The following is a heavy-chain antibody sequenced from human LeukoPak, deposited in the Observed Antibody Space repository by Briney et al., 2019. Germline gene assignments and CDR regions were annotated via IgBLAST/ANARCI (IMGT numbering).Heavy chain of an antibody. V-gene: IGHV1-18*01. CDR1: GYTFTSYG. J-gene: IGHJ4*02. CDR2: ISAYNGKT. CDR3: ARDLRQRSSSWYEPRDY. D-gene: IGHD6-13*01. Sequence: ASVKVSCKASGYTFTSYGISWVRQAPGQGLEWMGWISAYNGKTNYAQKLQGRVTMTTDTSTSTAYMELRSLRSDDTAVYYCARDLRQRSSSWYEPRDYWGQGTLVTVSS.